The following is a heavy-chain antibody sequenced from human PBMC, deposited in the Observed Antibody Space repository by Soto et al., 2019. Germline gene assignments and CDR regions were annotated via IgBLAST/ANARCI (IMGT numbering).Heavy chain of an antibody. CDR2: IYYSGST. Sequence: QLQLQESGPRLVKPSETLSLTCSVSGCSISRSSYSWVWIRQPPGKGLEWIGTIYYSGSTHYNPSLGGRVAISADTPKNQLSLRLSAVTAAETAVYYCGRQPGHCGSSTCFSYYSVDVWGQGTTVTVS. CDR3: GRQPGHCGSSTCFSYYSVDV. D-gene: IGHD2-2*01. V-gene: IGHV4-39*01. J-gene: IGHJ6*02. CDR1: GCSISRSSYS.